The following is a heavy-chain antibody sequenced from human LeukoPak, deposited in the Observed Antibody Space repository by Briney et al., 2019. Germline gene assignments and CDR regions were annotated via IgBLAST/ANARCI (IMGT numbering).Heavy chain of an antibody. CDR3: ARYYDSSGYYREYNWFDP. J-gene: IGHJ5*02. CDR1: GGSFSGYY. Sequence: SETLSLTCAVYGGSFSGYYWSWIRQPPGKGLEWIGEINHSGSTNYNPSLKSRVTISVDTSKNQFSLKLSSVTAADTAVYYCARYYDSSGYYREYNWFDPWGQGTLVTVSS. D-gene: IGHD3-22*01. V-gene: IGHV4-34*01. CDR2: INHSGST.